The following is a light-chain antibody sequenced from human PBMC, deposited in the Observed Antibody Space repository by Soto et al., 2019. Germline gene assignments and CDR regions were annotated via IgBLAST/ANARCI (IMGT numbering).Light chain of an antibody. J-gene: IGKJ4*01. CDR1: QRVSSTY. CDR3: QQYNNWPPLT. CDR2: GAS. V-gene: IGKV3-20*01. Sequence: EILLTQSPGTLSLSPGERATLSCRASQRVSSTYLAWYQQKPGQAPRLLIYGASSRATGIPARFSGSGSGTDFTLTISSLQSEDFAVYYCQQYNNWPPLTFGGGTKVDIK.